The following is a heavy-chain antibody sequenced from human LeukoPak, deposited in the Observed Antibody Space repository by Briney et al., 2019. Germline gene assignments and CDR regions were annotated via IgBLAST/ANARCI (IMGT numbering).Heavy chain of an antibody. CDR2: ISYDGSNK. V-gene: IGHV3-30*03. CDR3: ASYGSVSYFAY. CDR1: GFTFSNYG. Sequence: GGSLRLSCAASGFTFSNYGMHWVRQAPGKGLEWVALISYDGSNKYYADSVKGRFTISRDNSKNTLYLQMISLRAEDTAVYYCASYGSVSYFAYWGQGTLVTVSS. J-gene: IGHJ4*02. D-gene: IGHD3-10*01.